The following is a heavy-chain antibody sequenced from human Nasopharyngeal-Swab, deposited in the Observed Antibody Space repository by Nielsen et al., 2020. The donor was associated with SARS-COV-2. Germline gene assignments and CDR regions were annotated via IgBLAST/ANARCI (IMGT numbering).Heavy chain of an antibody. Sequence: GESLKISCAASGFTFSSYSMNWVRQAPGKGLEWVSAITSSSTYTYYADSVKGRFTISRDNARNSLYLQMNSLRADDTAVYYCARDGDQYMFDDWGQGTPVTVSS. J-gene: IGHJ4*02. CDR1: GFTFSSYS. CDR2: ITSSSTYT. CDR3: ARDGDQYMFDD. V-gene: IGHV3-21*01. D-gene: IGHD2-21*02.